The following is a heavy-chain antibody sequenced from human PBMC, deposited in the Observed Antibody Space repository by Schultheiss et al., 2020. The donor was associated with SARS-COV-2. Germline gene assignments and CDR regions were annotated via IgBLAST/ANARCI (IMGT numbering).Heavy chain of an antibody. CDR2: INHSGII. V-gene: IGHV4-30-2*01. Sequence: SQTLSLTCVVSGGSISRGGKSWSWIRQPPGKGLEWNGEINHSGIIYYNPSLKSRVTISVDTSKNQFSLKLSSVIAADTAVYYCARGTTSRSDDSWGQGTLVTVSS. J-gene: IGHJ4*02. CDR3: ARGTTSRSDDS. CDR1: GGSISRGGKS. D-gene: IGHD2/OR15-2a*01.